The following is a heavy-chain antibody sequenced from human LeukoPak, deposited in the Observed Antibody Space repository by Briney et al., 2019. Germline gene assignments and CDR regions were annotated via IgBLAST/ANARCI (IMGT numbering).Heavy chain of an antibody. J-gene: IGHJ3*01. CDR1: GFTFYHYG. V-gene: IGHV3-20*04. CDR3: ARAAGECSGGSCYSHAFDV. Sequence: GGSLRLSCTASGFTFYHYGMSWVRQAPGKRLEWVSNINWNGDSTGYADSVKGRFTISRDNAKNSLYLQMNRPRAEDTALYYCARAAGECSGGSCYSHAFDVWGQGTRVTVSS. CDR2: INWNGDST. D-gene: IGHD2-15*01.